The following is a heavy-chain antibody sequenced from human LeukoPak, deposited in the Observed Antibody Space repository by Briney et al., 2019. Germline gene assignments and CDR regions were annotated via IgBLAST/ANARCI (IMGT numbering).Heavy chain of an antibody. V-gene: IGHV4-31*03. D-gene: IGHD3-22*01. CDR2: ISYGGST. CDR3: ARDVGGYYYGNQEY. Sequence: ASETLSLTCSVSGGSISSGDHYWSWIRQLPGKGLEWIGYISYGGSTFYNPSLKSRAAISADTSQTQFSLKLTSVTAADTAVYYCARDVGGYYYGNQEYWGQGIMVTVSS. CDR1: GGSISSGDHY. J-gene: IGHJ1*01.